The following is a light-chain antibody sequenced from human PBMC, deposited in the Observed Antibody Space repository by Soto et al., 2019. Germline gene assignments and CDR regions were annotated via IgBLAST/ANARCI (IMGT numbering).Light chain of an antibody. J-gene: IGLJ2*01. CDR3: SSYSSTSTI. Sequence: QSALTQPASVSGSPGQSITISCTETSSDVGGYNHVSWYQQHPGKAPKLMIYDVTNRPSGVSNRFSGSKSGNTASLTISGLQAEDEADYYCSSYSSTSTIFGGGTKLTVL. CDR2: DVT. V-gene: IGLV2-14*01. CDR1: SSDVGGYNH.